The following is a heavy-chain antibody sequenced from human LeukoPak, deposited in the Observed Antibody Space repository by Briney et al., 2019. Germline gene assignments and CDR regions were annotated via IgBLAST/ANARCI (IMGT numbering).Heavy chain of an antibody. Sequence: SVKVSCKASGGTFSSYAISWVRQAPGQGLEWMGGIIPIFGTANYAQKFQGRVTITADESTSTAYMELSSLRSEDTAVYYCARGGAHCGGDCPLDYWGQGTLVTVSS. V-gene: IGHV1-69*13. CDR1: GGTFSSYA. CDR3: ARGGAHCGGDCPLDY. J-gene: IGHJ4*02. D-gene: IGHD2-21*02. CDR2: IIPIFGTA.